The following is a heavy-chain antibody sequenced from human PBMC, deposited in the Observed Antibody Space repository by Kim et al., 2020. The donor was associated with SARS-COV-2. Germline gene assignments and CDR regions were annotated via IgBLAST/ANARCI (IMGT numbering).Heavy chain of an antibody. CDR3: AKGLDYGAPGAPY. Sequence: YADAVKGRFTISRDNAKNTLYLQMNSRRADDTAVYYCAKGLDYGAPGAPYWGQGTLVTVSS. D-gene: IGHD4-17*01. V-gene: IGHV3-23*01. J-gene: IGHJ4*02.